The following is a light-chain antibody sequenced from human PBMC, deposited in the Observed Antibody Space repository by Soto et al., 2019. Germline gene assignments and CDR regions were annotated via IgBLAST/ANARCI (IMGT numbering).Light chain of an antibody. CDR1: QTIDNT. CDR2: DAS. CDR3: KQYGSSGT. V-gene: IGKV3-15*01. Sequence: EIVMTQSPATLSLSPGESATLSCRASQTIDNTLAWYQRKPGQAPRLLIYDASTRATGVQARFSGSGSGTEFTLTIRSLQSEDFAVYYCKQYGSSGTFGQGTKVDIK. J-gene: IGKJ1*01.